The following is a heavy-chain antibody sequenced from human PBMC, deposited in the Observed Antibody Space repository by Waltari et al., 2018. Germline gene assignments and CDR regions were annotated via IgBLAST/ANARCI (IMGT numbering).Heavy chain of an antibody. CDR3: AKDDRNPRSMPYYYYGMDV. Sequence: QVQLVESGGGVVQPGGSLRLSCAGSGFIFSTSGMHWARPAPGQGLGWGGFIRDDGSNKYYADSVKGRFTISRDNSKNTLYLQMNSLRAEDTAVYYCAKDDRNPRSMPYYYYGMDVWGQGTTVTVSS. CDR1: GFIFSTSG. CDR2: IRDDGSNK. D-gene: IGHD2-2*01. J-gene: IGHJ6*02. V-gene: IGHV3-30*02.